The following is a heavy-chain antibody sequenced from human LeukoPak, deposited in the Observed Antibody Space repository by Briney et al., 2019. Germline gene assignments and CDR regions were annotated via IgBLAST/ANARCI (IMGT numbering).Heavy chain of an antibody. D-gene: IGHD2-21*01. CDR2: IYYSGST. V-gene: IGHV4-61*01. Sequence: PSETLSLTCTVSGGSISSSSYYWSWTRQPPGKGLEWIGYIYYSGSTNYNPSLKSRVTISVDTSKNQFSLKVSSVTAADTAVYYCARGVKAESYYMDVWGKGTTVTVSS. CDR3: ARGVKAESYYMDV. J-gene: IGHJ6*03. CDR1: GGSISSSSYY.